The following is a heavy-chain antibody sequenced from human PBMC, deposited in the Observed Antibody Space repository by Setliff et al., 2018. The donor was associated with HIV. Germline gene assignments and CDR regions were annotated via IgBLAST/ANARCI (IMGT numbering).Heavy chain of an antibody. Sequence: LRLSCAASGFTFSSYAMSWVRQAPGKGLEWVSAISGSGGSTYYADSVKGRFTISRDNSKNTLYLQMNSLRAEDTAVYYCASPKDYGDFPPVGYFDYWGQGTLVTAPQ. CDR3: ASPKDYGDFPPVGYFDY. CDR1: GFTFSSYA. V-gene: IGHV3-23*01. J-gene: IGHJ4*02. D-gene: IGHD4-17*01. CDR2: ISGSGGST.